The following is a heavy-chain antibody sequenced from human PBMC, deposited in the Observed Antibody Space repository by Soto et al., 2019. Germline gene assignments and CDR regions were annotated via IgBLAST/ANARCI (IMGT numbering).Heavy chain of an antibody. D-gene: IGHD6-19*01. J-gene: IGHJ5*02. CDR3: ARRLAVAGTLVWFDP. CDR2: ISPRDSDI. Sequence: GESLKISCKGSGYNFANDWIAWVRQMPGKGLEWVGIISPRDSDIRYSPSFQGQVTISADKSISTAYLQLTSLKASDSAIYYCARRLAVAGTLVWFDPCGQGTPVTVSS. CDR1: GYNFANDW. V-gene: IGHV5-51*01.